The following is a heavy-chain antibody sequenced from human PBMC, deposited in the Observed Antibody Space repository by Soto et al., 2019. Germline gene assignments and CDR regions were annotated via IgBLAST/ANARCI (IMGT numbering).Heavy chain of an antibody. Sequence: GASVKVSCKVSGDTFTSYGISWVRQAPGQGLEWMGWISAYNGNTNYAQKIQGRVTMTTDTSTSTAYMEMRSLRSDDTAVYYCARDRRLGFGVFIHDAFAIRGQWTTGTLS. CDR3: ARDRRLGFGVFIHDAFAI. V-gene: IGHV1-18*04. CDR1: GDTFTSYG. D-gene: IGHD3-3*01. J-gene: IGHJ3*02. CDR2: ISAYNGNT.